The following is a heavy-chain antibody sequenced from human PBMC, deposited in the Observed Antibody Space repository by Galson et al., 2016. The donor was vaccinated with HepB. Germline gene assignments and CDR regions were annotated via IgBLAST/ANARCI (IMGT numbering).Heavy chain of an antibody. Sequence: SLRLSCAASGFTVSTYYMNWVRQAPGKGLEWVSGMFYGGTTYYADSVEGRFTISRDDSMDTFYLQMNSLTAEDTAVYYCATDSPHSSSWGSHWGQGTLVTVSS. CDR2: MFYGGTT. J-gene: IGHJ4*02. D-gene: IGHD6-13*01. CDR1: GFTVSTYY. V-gene: IGHV3-53*01. CDR3: ATDSPHSSSWGSH.